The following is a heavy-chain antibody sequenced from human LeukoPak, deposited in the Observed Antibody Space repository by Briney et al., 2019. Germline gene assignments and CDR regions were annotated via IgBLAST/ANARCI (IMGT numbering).Heavy chain of an antibody. Sequence: KSGGSLRLSCAASGFTFSSYSMNWVRQAPGKGLEWVSSISSSSSYIYYADSVKGRFTISRDNAKNSLYLQMNSLRAEDTAVCYCARAVGDYEVFDYWGQGTLVTVSS. CDR2: ISSSSSYI. D-gene: IGHD4-17*01. CDR3: ARAVGDYEVFDY. V-gene: IGHV3-21*01. J-gene: IGHJ4*02. CDR1: GFTFSSYS.